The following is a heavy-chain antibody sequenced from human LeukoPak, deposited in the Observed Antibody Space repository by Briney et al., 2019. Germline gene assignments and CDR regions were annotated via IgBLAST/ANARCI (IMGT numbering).Heavy chain of an antibody. CDR1: GYTFTSYD. Sequence: GAPVKVSCKASGYTFTSYDINWVRQATGQGLEWMGWMNPNSGNTGYAQKFQGRVTITRNTSISTAYMELSSLRSEDTAVYYCARDWGRYYDSSGYFGYWGQGTLVTVSS. CDR3: ARDWGRYYDSSGYFGY. J-gene: IGHJ4*02. CDR2: MNPNSGNT. V-gene: IGHV1-8*03. D-gene: IGHD3-22*01.